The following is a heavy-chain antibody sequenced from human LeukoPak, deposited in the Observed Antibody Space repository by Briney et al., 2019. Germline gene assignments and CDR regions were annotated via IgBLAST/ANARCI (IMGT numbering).Heavy chain of an antibody. CDR1: GYTFTGYY. J-gene: IGHJ4*02. D-gene: IGHD4-17*01. Sequence: ASVKVSCKASGYTFTGYYIHWVRQAPGQGLEWMGRINPNSGGTNYAQKFQGRVTMTRDTSISTAYMELSRLRSDVTAVYYCAKEISLAQHRALRKPSFDYWGQGTLVTVSS. CDR2: INPNSGGT. CDR3: AKEISLAQHRALRKPSFDY. V-gene: IGHV1-2*06.